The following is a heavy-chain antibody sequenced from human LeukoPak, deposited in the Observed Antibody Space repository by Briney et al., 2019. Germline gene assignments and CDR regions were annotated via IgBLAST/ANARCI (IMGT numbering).Heavy chain of an antibody. D-gene: IGHD3-22*01. J-gene: IGHJ4*02. Sequence: PSETLSLTCAVSGGSISSYYWSWIRQPPGKGLEWIGYIYYSGSTNYNPSLKSRVTTSVDTSKNQFSLKLSSVTAADTAVYYCARAPLYYYDRVEFDYWGQGTLVTVSS. CDR3: ARAPLYYYDRVEFDY. V-gene: IGHV4-59*01. CDR1: GGSISSYY. CDR2: IYYSGST.